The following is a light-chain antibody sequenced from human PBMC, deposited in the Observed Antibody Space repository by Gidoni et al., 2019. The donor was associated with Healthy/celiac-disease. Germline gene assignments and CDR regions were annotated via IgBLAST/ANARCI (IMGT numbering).Light chain of an antibody. CDR1: QSISSH. CDR2: AAS. J-gene: IGKJ3*01. V-gene: IGKV1-39*01. Sequence: DRESTQAPASLSAAGGDRVTITCRASQSISSHLNWYQQKPGNAPKLLIYAASSLQSGGPSRFSGSGSGTDFTLTIRSLQPEDFATYYCLQSYSTPRVTFGPGTKVDIK. CDR3: LQSYSTPRVT.